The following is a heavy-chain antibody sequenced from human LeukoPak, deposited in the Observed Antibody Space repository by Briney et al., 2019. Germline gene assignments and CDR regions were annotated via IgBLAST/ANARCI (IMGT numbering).Heavy chain of an antibody. Sequence: PSETLSLTCAVYGGSFSGYYWSWIRQPPGKGLEWIGEINHSGSTNYNPSLKSRVTISVDTSKNQFSLKLSSVTAADTAVYYCARDAHDYTLDYWGQGTLVTVSS. V-gene: IGHV4-34*01. CDR2: INHSGST. CDR1: GGSFSGYY. J-gene: IGHJ4*02. CDR3: ARDAHDYTLDY. D-gene: IGHD4-11*01.